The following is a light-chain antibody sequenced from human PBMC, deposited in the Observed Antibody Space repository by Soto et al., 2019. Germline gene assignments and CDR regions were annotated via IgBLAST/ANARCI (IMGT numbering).Light chain of an antibody. CDR1: ISDVGDYNY. J-gene: IGLJ2*01. Sequence: HSALTQPASVSGSPGQSITISCTGTISDVGDYNYVSWYQHHPGKAPKLMIYDVSTRPSGVSNRFSGSKSGNTASLTISGLQTEDEADYYCSSYTSTSTLVVFGGGTKVTVL. V-gene: IGLV2-14*03. CDR2: DVS. CDR3: SSYTSTSTLVV.